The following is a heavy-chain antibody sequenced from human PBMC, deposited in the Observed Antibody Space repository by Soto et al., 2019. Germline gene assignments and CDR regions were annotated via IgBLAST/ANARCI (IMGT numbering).Heavy chain of an antibody. CDR2: ISGGGDAT. CDR1: GFTFISYA. V-gene: IGHV3-23*01. J-gene: IGHJ2*01. CDR3: ARKVPGSTTRPDYWYFDL. D-gene: IGHD3-10*01. Sequence: EVQLLESGGGLVQPGGSLRLSCAASGFTFISYAMNWVRQAPGKGLQWVSAISGGGDATFYADSVKGRFTISRDNSRNTVTLQMNSLGADDTAVYYCARKVPGSTTRPDYWYFDLWGRGTLLTVSS.